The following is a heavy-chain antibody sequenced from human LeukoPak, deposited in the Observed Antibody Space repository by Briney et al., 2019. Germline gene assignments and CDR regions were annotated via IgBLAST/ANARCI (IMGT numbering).Heavy chain of an antibody. CDR1: GYTFTSYY. D-gene: IGHD3-3*01. Sequence: VASVTVSCTASGYTFTSYYMHWVRQAPGQGLEWMGIINPSGGSTSYAQKFQGRVTMTRDTSTSTVYMELSSLRSEDTAVYYCARDTGSYDFWSGYLAGTFDYWGQGTLVTVSS. J-gene: IGHJ4*02. CDR2: INPSGGST. V-gene: IGHV1-46*01. CDR3: ARDTGSYDFWSGYLAGTFDY.